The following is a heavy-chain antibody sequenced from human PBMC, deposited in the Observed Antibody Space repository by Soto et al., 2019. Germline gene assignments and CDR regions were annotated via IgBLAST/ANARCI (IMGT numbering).Heavy chain of an antibody. J-gene: IGHJ4*02. D-gene: IGHD5-18*01. Sequence: EVQLLESGGGLVQPGGSLRLSCAASGFTFSSYAMSWVRQAPGKGLEWVSAISGSGGSTYYADSVKGRFTISRDNSKNTLFLQMNSVRAEDRAVYYCANDSPQGSSYGLFDYWGQGTLVTVSS. CDR2: ISGSGGST. CDR3: ANDSPQGSSYGLFDY. V-gene: IGHV3-23*01. CDR1: GFTFSSYA.